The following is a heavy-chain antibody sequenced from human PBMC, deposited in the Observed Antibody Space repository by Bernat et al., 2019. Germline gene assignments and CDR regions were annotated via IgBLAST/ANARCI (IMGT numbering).Heavy chain of an antibody. J-gene: IGHJ4*02. D-gene: IGHD6-13*01. V-gene: IGHV3-23*01. CDR2: ISDNGGST. CDR3: ANWDTNSFYGSGGIDY. Sequence: EVQLLESGGGLVQPGGSLRLSCAASGFTFSSYAMSWVRQAPGKGLEWISAISDNGGSTYYADSVKGRFTISRDNSKNTLYLQMNSLRAEDTATYYCANWDTNSFYGSGGIDYWGQGTLVTVSS. CDR1: GFTFSSYA.